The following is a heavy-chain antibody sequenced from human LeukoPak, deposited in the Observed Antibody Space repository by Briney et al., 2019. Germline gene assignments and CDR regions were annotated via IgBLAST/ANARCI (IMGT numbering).Heavy chain of an antibody. Sequence: ASVKVPCKASGGTFSSYAISWVRQAPGQGLEWMGGIIPIFGTANYAQKFQGRVTITADESTSTAYMELSSLRSEDTAVYYCARYGSRDGDYYYYGMDVWGKGTTVTVSS. CDR3: ARYGSRDGDYYYYGMDV. CDR2: IIPIFGTA. D-gene: IGHD5-24*01. J-gene: IGHJ6*04. V-gene: IGHV1-69*13. CDR1: GGTFSSYA.